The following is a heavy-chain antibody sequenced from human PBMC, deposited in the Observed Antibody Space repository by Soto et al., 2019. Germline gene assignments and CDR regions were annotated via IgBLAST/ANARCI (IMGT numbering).Heavy chain of an antibody. CDR2: MNPINGAT. Sequence: ASVKVSCTPSGYVLTAYDINLVRQASAQGLEWMGWMNPINGATGSARRFQGRVSMTRNTATNTAYLELTSLRSDDTAVYYCGRGPSPRAPAGGTPYYYAMDVWGQGTTVTVSS. D-gene: IGHD6-13*01. V-gene: IGHV1-8*02. CDR3: GRGPSPRAPAGGTPYYYAMDV. CDR1: GYVLTAYD. J-gene: IGHJ6*02.